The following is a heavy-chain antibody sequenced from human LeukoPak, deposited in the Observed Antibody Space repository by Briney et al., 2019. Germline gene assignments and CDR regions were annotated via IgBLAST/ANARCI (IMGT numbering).Heavy chain of an antibody. CDR2: IYTSGST. V-gene: IGHV4-61*02. Sequence: SQTLSLTCTVSGGSISSGSYYWRWLRPPAGEGLEWIGRIYTSGSTNYHPSLKSRGTISVDTSKNQFSLKLSSVTAADTAVYYCARGDYYDSSGYYYGHAFDIWGQGTMVTVSS. CDR3: ARGDYYDSSGYYYGHAFDI. D-gene: IGHD3-22*01. CDR1: GGSISSGSYY. J-gene: IGHJ3*02.